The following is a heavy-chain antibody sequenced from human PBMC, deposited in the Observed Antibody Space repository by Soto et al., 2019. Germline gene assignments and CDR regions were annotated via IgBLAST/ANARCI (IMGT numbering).Heavy chain of an antibody. D-gene: IGHD3-10*01. CDR3: ARVFLNTMVRVVSNFFDP. Sequence: ETLSLTCAVSGYSIYSGYYWGWIRQPPGKGLEWIGTIYHNGTAYYNPSLKSRVTISVDTSKNQFSLDLSSVTATDTAVYYCARVFLNTMVRVVSNFFDPWGQGTLGTV. CDR2: IYHNGTA. J-gene: IGHJ5*02. CDR1: GYSIYSGYY. V-gene: IGHV4-38-2*01.